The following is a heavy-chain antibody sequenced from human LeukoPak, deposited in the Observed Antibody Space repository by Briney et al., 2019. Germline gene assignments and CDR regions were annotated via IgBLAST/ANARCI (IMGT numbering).Heavy chain of an antibody. CDR2: INHSGST. J-gene: IGHJ4*02. D-gene: IGHD2-2*02. CDR3: ARDCSSTSCYTPFDY. Sequence: SETLSLTCAVYGGSFSGYYWSWIRQPPGKGLEWIGEINHSGSTNYNPSLKSRVTISVDTSKNQFSLKLSSVTAADTAVYCCARDCSSTSCYTPFDYWGQGTLVTVSS. V-gene: IGHV4-34*01. CDR1: GGSFSGYY.